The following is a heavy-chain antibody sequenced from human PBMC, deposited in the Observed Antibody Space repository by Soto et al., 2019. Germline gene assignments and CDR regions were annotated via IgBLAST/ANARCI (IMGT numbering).Heavy chain of an antibody. D-gene: IGHD1-20*01. V-gene: IGHV1-69*01. CDR2: IIPIFGTA. CDR3: ARERGVARGYTCNNHFHS. J-gene: IGHJ4*02. CDR1: GGTFSSYA. Sequence: ASVKGSCKAAGGTFSSYAISWVRQAPGQGFEWMGGIIPIFGTANYAQKFQGRVTITADESTSTAYMELSSLRSEDTAVYYCARERGVARGYTCNNHFHSRGQAPLVTVP.